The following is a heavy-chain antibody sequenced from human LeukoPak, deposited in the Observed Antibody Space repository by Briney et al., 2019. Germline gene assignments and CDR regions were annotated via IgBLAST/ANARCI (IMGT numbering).Heavy chain of an antibody. V-gene: IGHV3-48*03. CDR2: ISNSAIGI. J-gene: IGHJ6*04. CDR3: AELGITMIGGV. Sequence: GGSLRLSCAASGFTFSTSEMNWVRQAPGKGLEWVSYISNSAIGIDYADSVKGRFTISRDNAKNSLYLQMKSLRAEDTAVYYCAELGITMIGGVWGKGTTVTISS. D-gene: IGHD3-10*02. CDR1: GFTFSTSE.